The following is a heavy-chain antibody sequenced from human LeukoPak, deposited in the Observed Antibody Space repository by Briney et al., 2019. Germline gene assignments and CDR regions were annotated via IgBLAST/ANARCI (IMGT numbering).Heavy chain of an antibody. CDR2: VYHTGST. D-gene: IGHD3-9*01. CDR1: GDSIGVFY. V-gene: IGHV4-59*01. J-gene: IGHJ3*01. CDR3: ARATYSILTDSPASGYDV. Sequence: SETLSLTCTFSGDSIGVFYWNWIRQPPGKGLEWIGCVYHTGSTNYNPSLKSRVTISLDTSKNQFSLKLTSVTAADTALYFCARATYSILTDSPASGYDVWGQGRMVTVS.